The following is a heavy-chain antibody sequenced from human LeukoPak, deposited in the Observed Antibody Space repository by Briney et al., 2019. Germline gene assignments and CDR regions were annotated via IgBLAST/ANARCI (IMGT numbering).Heavy chain of an antibody. CDR3: ARVRYSSGWYNI. Sequence: GGSLRLSCAASGFRFSYCWMSWVRQAPGKGLEWVANIKEDGSEKYYVDSVKGRFNISRDNAKNTLYLQMNSLRAEDTAVYYCARVRYSSGWYNIWGQGTLVTVSS. D-gene: IGHD6-19*01. CDR1: GFRFSYCW. CDR2: IKEDGSEK. V-gene: IGHV3-7*01. J-gene: IGHJ4*02.